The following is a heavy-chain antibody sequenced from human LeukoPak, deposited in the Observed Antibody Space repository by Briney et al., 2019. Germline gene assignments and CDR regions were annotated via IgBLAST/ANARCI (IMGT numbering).Heavy chain of an antibody. Sequence: SETLCLTCAVYGGSFSGYYWSWIRQPPGKGLEWIGEINHSGSTNYNPSLKSRVTISVDTSKNQFSLKLSSVTAADTAVYYCARGPGDYGDYPYYFDYWGQGTLVTVSS. CDR3: ARGPGDYGDYPYYFDY. CDR2: INHSGST. V-gene: IGHV4-34*01. J-gene: IGHJ4*02. D-gene: IGHD4-17*01. CDR1: GGSFSGYY.